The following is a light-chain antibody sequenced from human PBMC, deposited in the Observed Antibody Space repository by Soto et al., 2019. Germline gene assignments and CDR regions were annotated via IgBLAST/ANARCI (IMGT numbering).Light chain of an antibody. CDR3: QVWDSSTDQNVV. V-gene: IGLV3-21*02. Sequence: SYELTQPPSVSVAPGQTARITRGGNKIGTKSVHWYQQKPGQAPVLVVFDDSDRPSGIPERFSGSKSGNTATLTISRVEAGDEADDCGQVWDSSTDQNVVFGGGTKLTVL. CDR1: KIGTKS. CDR2: DDS. J-gene: IGLJ2*01.